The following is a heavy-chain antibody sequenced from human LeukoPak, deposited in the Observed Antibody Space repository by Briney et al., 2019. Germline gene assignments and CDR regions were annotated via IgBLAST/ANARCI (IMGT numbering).Heavy chain of an antibody. CDR1: GFTFSSYA. J-gene: IGHJ6*02. D-gene: IGHD3-3*01. V-gene: IGHV3-23*01. CDR2: ISGSGGST. Sequence: GGSLRLSCEASGFTFSSYAMSWVRQAPGKGLEWVSAISGSGGSTYYADSVKGRFTISRDNSKNTLYLQMNSVRAEDTAVYYCAKSNRALWSGYYKGGRYYYYGMDVWGQGTTVTVSS. CDR3: AKSNRALWSGYYKGGRYYYYGMDV.